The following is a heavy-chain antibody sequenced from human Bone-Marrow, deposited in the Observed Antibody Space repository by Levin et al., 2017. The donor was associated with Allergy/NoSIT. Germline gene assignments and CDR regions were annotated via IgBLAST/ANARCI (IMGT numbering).Heavy chain of an antibody. J-gene: IGHJ4*02. CDR2: IDPSDSSA. Sequence: GESLKISCKGSGYSFTSYWISWVRQMPGQGLEWMGRIDPSDSSATYSPSFRGHVTLSVDKSTKTAYLQWNSLKASDTAIYYCARLEIWVGPSVVASWGQGTPVAVSS. V-gene: IGHV5-10-1*01. CDR1: GYSFTSYW. D-gene: IGHD2-21*01. CDR3: ARLEIWVGPSVVAS.